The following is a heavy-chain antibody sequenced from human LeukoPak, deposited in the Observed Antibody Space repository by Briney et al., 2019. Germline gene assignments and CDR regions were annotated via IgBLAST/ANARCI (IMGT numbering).Heavy chain of an antibody. V-gene: IGHV4-59*01. J-gene: IGHJ4*02. Sequence: SETLSLTCTVSGGSISSYYWSWIRQPPGKGLDWIGYICYSGSTNYNPSLKSRVTISVDTSKNQFSLKLSSVTAADTAVYYCARESPYYDILTGYSLNFFDYWGQGTLVTVSS. CDR1: GGSISSYY. D-gene: IGHD3-9*01. CDR2: ICYSGST. CDR3: ARESPYYDILTGYSLNFFDY.